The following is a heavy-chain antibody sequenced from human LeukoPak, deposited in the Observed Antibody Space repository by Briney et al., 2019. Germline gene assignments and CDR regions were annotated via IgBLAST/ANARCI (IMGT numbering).Heavy chain of an antibody. V-gene: IGHV4-34*01. D-gene: IGHD1-7*01. Sequence: NPSETLSLTCAVYGVSFSGYYWSWIRQPPGKGLEWIGEINHSGSTNYNPSLKSRVTISVDTSKNQFSLKLSSVTAADTAVYYCARVSRGNYAIHYYYYYYMDVWGKGTTVTVSS. CDR1: GVSFSGYY. CDR2: INHSGST. CDR3: ARVSRGNYAIHYYYYYYMDV. J-gene: IGHJ6*03.